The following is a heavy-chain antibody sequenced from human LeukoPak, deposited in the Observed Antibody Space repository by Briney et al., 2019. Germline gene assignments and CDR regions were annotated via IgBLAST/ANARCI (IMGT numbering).Heavy chain of an antibody. J-gene: IGHJ4*02. D-gene: IGHD5-24*01. Sequence: GGSMRLSCAASGFTFDDYAMHWVRQAPGKGLEWVSGLSWNSGSIGYADSVKGRFTISRDNAKNSLYLLMNSLRAEDMALYYCAKGRDGYNGSPLDYWGQGTLVTVSS. CDR3: AKGRDGYNGSPLDY. V-gene: IGHV3-9*03. CDR2: LSWNSGSI. CDR1: GFTFDDYA.